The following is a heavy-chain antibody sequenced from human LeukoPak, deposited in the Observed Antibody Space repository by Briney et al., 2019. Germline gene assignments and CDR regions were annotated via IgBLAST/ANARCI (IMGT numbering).Heavy chain of an antibody. CDR2: IYTSGST. Sequence: SETLSLICSVSGGSISGYYWSWIRQPAGKGLEWIERIYTSGSTNYNPSLKSRVTMSVDTSKNQFSLKLSSVTAADTAVYYCASPRDIVVVVAATAGYFDLWGRGTLVTVSS. V-gene: IGHV4-4*07. CDR1: GGSISGYY. D-gene: IGHD2-15*01. CDR3: ASPRDIVVVVAATAGYFDL. J-gene: IGHJ2*01.